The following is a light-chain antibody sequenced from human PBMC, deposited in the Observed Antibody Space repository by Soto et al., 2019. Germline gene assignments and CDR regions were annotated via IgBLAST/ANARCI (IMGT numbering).Light chain of an antibody. CDR1: QSFSSD. CDR3: QQKRA. Sequence: DIQMTQYPSTLSASVGDRVTITCRASQSFSSDLAWYQQKPGKAPTLLIFDVSNLQSGIPSRFSGSGSGTEFTLSISSLQPDDFGTYYCQQKRAFGQGTKVDIK. J-gene: IGKJ1*01. V-gene: IGKV1-5*01. CDR2: DVS.